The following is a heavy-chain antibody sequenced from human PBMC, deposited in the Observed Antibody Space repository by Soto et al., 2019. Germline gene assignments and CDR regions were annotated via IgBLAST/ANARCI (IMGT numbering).Heavy chain of an antibody. Sequence: QPGGSLRLSCTASGFTFSTFDMNWVRQAPGKGLEWISYISSSGSSIYYPDSVKGRFTISRDNAKKSLFLQMSSLRAEDTAVYYCARGLYYFDYWGQGTLVTVSS. V-gene: IGHV3-48*03. CDR1: GFTFSTFD. J-gene: IGHJ4*02. CDR2: ISSSGSSI. CDR3: ARGLYYFDY.